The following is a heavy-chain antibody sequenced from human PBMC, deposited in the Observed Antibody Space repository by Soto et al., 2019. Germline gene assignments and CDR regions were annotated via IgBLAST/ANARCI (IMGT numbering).Heavy chain of an antibody. CDR1: GYSFSTSW. V-gene: IGHV5-51*01. Sequence: GESLKISCKVSGYSFSTSWMGWVRQLPGKGLEWMGIIYPGDSDSRYGPSFEGHVTFSVDKSISTAYLEWSSLEASDTAIYYCARLSRRVAQESNYFDPWGQGTLVTVSS. CDR2: IYPGDSDS. D-gene: IGHD2-8*01. CDR3: ARLSRRVAQESNYFDP. J-gene: IGHJ5*02.